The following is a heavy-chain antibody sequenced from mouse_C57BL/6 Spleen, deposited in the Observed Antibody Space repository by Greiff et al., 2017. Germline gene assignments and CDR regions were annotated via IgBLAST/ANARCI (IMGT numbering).Heavy chain of an antibody. CDR1: GFTFSSYA. CDR3: TTPYDGYYNYYAMDY. V-gene: IGHV5-9-1*02. J-gene: IGHJ4*01. Sequence: EVKVVESGEGLVKPGGSLKLSCAASGFTFSSYAMSWVRQTPEKRLEWVAYISSGGDYIYYADTVTGRFTISRDNARNTLYLQMSSLKSDDTAMYYCTTPYDGYYNYYAMDYWGQGTSVTVSS. D-gene: IGHD2-3*01. CDR2: ISSGGDYI.